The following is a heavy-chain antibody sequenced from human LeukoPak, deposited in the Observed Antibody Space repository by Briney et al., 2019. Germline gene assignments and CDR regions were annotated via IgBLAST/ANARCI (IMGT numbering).Heavy chain of an antibody. J-gene: IGHJ4*02. CDR2: ISKDGSDK. CDR1: GFTFSDYA. V-gene: IGHV3-30-3*01. CDR3: ARDYWWNYDY. Sequence: GGSLRLSCAASGFTFSDYAMHWVRQAPGKGLEWVAVISKDGSDKYYPGSVRGRFTISRDNSKNTIYLQMDSLKAEDTAIYYCARDYWWNYDYWGQGTLVTVSS. D-gene: IGHD1-7*01.